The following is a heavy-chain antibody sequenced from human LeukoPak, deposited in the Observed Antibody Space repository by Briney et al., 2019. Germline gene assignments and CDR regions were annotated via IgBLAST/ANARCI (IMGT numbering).Heavy chain of an antibody. D-gene: IGHD1-26*01. Sequence: GASVKVSCKASGYTFTSYYMHWVRQAPGQGLEWMGVINPSGGTANYAQKFQGRVTITADESTSTAYMELSSLRSEDTAVYYCARSLSGRDSSFDYWGQGTLVTVSS. V-gene: IGHV1-46*01. CDR2: INPSGGTA. J-gene: IGHJ4*02. CDR3: ARSLSGRDSSFDY. CDR1: GYTFTSYY.